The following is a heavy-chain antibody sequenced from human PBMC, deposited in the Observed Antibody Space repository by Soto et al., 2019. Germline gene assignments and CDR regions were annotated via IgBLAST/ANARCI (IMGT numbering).Heavy chain of an antibody. CDR1: GGTFSSYT. CDR2: IIPILGIA. CDR3: ARDSASAGPRDDS. J-gene: IGHJ4*02. Sequence: SVKVSCKASGGTFSSYTISWVRQAPGQGLEWMGRIIPILGIANYAQKFQGRVTITADKSTSTAYMELSSLRSEDTAVYYCARDSASAGPRDDSWGQETLVTVSS. V-gene: IGHV1-69*04. D-gene: IGHD3-10*01.